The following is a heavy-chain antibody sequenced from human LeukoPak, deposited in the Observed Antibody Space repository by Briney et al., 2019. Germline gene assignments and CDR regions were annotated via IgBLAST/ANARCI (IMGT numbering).Heavy chain of an antibody. J-gene: IGHJ6*03. CDR2: IIPIFGTA. V-gene: IGHV1-69*13. D-gene: IGHD2-2*02. CDR1: GGTFSSYA. CDR3: ARVRIPEVVPAAIPDVSYYYYYMDV. Sequence: SVKVSCKASGGTFSSYAISWVRQAPGQGLEWMGRIIPIFGTANYAQKFQGRVTITVDESTRTAYMEPTTLRSDDTAVYYCARVRIPEVVPAAIPDVSYYYYYMDVWGKGAPVTVSS.